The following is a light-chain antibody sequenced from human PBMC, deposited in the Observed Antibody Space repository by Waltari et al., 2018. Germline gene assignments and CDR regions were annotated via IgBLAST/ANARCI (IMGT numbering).Light chain of an antibody. Sequence: QSALTQPASVSGSPGQSITISCTGTSSDVGGYTYVSWYQQHPGKAPKLMIYDVSKRPSGVSNRFSGSKSGNTASLTISGLQAEDEADYYCSSYTSSSTFEWVFGGGTKLTVL. CDR2: DVS. CDR1: SSDVGGYTY. CDR3: SSYTSSSTFEWV. V-gene: IGLV2-14*01. J-gene: IGLJ2*01.